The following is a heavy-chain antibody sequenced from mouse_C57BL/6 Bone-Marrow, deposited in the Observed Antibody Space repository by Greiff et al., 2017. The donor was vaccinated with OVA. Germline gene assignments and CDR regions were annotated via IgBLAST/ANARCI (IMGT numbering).Heavy chain of an antibody. CDR3: ARHEEGYYSNYVLAWFAY. D-gene: IGHD2-5*01. CDR1: GYTFTEYT. CDR2: FYPGSGST. J-gene: IGHJ3*01. Sequence: QVQLKESGAELVKPGASVKLSCKASGYTFTEYTIHWVKQRSGQGLEWIGWFYPGSGSTKYNEKFKDKATLTADKSSSTVYMELSRLTSEDSAVYFCARHEEGYYSNYVLAWFAYWGQGTLVTVSA. V-gene: IGHV1-62-2*01.